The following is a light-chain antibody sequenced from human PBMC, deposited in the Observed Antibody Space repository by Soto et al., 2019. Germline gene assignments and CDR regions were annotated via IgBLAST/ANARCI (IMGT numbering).Light chain of an antibody. CDR1: SSDVGGYNY. CDR3: SSYTSSSRV. J-gene: IGLJ2*01. V-gene: IGLV2-14*01. CDR2: EVS. Sequence: QSALTQPASVSGSPGQSITISCTGTSSDVGGYNYVSWYQQHPGKAPKLMIYEVSNRPSGVSNRFSGSKSGNTASLTISGLQAVDEADYYCSSYTSSSRVFGGGTQLTVL.